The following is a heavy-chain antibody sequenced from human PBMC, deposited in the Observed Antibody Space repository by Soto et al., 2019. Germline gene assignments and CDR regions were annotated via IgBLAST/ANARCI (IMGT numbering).Heavy chain of an antibody. V-gene: IGHV4-31*03. CDR3: ARDHSGYDLTPDY. CDR2: IYYSGST. J-gene: IGHJ4*02. Sequence: SETLSLTCTVSGGSISSGGYCWSWIRQHPGKGLEWIGYIYYSGSTYYNPSLKSRVTISVDTSKNQFSLKLSSVTAADTAVYYCARDHSGYDLTPDYWGQGTLVTVSS. D-gene: IGHD5-12*01. CDR1: GGSISSGGYC.